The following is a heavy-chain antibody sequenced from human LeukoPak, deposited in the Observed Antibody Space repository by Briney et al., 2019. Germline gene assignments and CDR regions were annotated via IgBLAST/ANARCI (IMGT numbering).Heavy chain of an antibody. D-gene: IGHD1-26*01. CDR1: GFTFSNYW. J-gene: IGHJ4*02. Sequence: GGSLRLSCVASGFTFSNYWMNWVRQAPGKGLEWVANIKQDGSEKYYVDSVKGRFTISRDNAKNSLYLQMNSLRAEDTAVYYCARCIVGATLDYWGQGTLVTVSS. CDR2: IKQDGSEK. CDR3: ARCIVGATLDY. V-gene: IGHV3-7*03.